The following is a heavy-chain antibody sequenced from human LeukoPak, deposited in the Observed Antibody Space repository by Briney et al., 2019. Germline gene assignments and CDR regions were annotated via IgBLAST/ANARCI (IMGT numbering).Heavy chain of an antibody. Sequence: GASVKVSCKASGYTFTSYYMHWVRQAPGQGLEWMGIINPSGGSTSYAQKFQGRVTMTRDTSTSTVYMELRSLRSDDTAVYYCARGPSIVDYYMDVWGKGTTVTVSS. CDR1: GYTFTSYY. CDR2: INPSGGST. CDR3: ARGPSIVDYYMDV. D-gene: IGHD3-16*02. J-gene: IGHJ6*03. V-gene: IGHV1-46*01.